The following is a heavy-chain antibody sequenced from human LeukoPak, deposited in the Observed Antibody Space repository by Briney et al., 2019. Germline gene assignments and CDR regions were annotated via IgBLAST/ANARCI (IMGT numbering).Heavy chain of an antibody. D-gene: IGHD6-13*01. CDR2: INPNSGGT. V-gene: IGHV1-2*06. CDR1: GYTFTGYY. J-gene: IGHJ4*02. Sequence: VASVKVSCKASGYTFTGYYMHWVRQAPGQGLEWMGRINPNSGGTNYAQKFQGRVTMTRDTSISTAYMELSRLRSDDTAVYYCARDLSAGIAAAARDHWGQGTLVTVSS. CDR3: ARDLSAGIAAAARDH.